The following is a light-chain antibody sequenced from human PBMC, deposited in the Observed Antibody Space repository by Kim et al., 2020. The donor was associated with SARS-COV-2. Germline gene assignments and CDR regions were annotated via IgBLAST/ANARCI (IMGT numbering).Light chain of an antibody. V-gene: IGKV1-5*03. CDR1: LIVGRW. CDR2: KAS. J-gene: IGKJ2*01. CDR3: QQYNDYPYT. Sequence: SASVGDRFTITCLASLIVGRWLACYQQKPGKAPQVLIYKASTLESVVPSRFSGSGSGKGFTLTISSLQPDDFATYYCQQYNDYPYTFGQGTKLEI.